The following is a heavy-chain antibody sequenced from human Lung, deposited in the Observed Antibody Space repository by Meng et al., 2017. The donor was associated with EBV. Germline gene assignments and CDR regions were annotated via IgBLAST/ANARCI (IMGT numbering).Heavy chain of an antibody. CDR3: SRDLAGSYDS. D-gene: IGHD1-14*01. J-gene: IGHJ5*01. Sequence: HLVESVGAVVQPGGSLRLSCAASEFTFSRYWMHWVRQVPGEGLVWVSRTNEHGTITNYADAVKGRFTISRDNAKNTLYLQMNSLRAEDTGLYFCSRDLAGSYDSCGQGTPITVSS. CDR2: TNEHGTIT. V-gene: IGHV3-74*01. CDR1: EFTFSRYW.